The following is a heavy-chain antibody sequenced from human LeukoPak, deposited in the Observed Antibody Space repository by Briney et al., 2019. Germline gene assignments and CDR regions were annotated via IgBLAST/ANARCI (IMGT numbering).Heavy chain of an antibody. J-gene: IGHJ6*02. V-gene: IGHV7-4-1*02. D-gene: IGHD2-2*01. Sequence: ASVKVSCKASGYTFTTYAMNWVRQAPGQGLEWMGWINTNTGNPTYAQGFTGRFVFSLDTSVSTAYLQISSLKAEDTAVYYCARGVYCSSTSCYAYGAYGMDVWGQGTTVTVSS. CDR1: GYTFTTYA. CDR2: INTNTGNP. CDR3: ARGVYCSSTSCYAYGAYGMDV.